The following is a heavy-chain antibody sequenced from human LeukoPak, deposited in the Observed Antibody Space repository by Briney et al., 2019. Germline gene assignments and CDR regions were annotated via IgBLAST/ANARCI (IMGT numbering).Heavy chain of an antibody. CDR3: ARDPGSDIVVADDAFDI. J-gene: IGHJ3*02. V-gene: IGHV1-69*13. CDR2: IIPIFGTA. CDR1: GYTFTGYY. Sequence: GAPVKVSCKASGYTFTGYYMRWVRQAPGQGLEWMGGIIPIFGTANYAQKFQGRVTITADESTSTAYMELSSLRSEDTAVYYCARDPGSDIVVADDAFDIWGQGTMVTVSS. D-gene: IGHD2-2*01.